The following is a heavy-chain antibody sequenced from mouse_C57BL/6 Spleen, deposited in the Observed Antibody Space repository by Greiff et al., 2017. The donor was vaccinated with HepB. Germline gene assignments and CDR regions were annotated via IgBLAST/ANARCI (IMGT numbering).Heavy chain of an antibody. CDR1: GFTFSSYA. V-gene: IGHV5-4*01. CDR3: ARSYYSNLYFDY. D-gene: IGHD2-5*01. J-gene: IGHJ2*01. CDR2: ISDGGSYT. Sequence: EVQLVESGGGLVKPGGSLKLSCAASGFTFSSYAMSWVRQTPEKRLEWVATISDGGSYTYYPDNVKGRFTISRDNAKNNLYLQMSHLTSEDTAMYYCARSYYSNLYFDYWGQGTTLTVSS.